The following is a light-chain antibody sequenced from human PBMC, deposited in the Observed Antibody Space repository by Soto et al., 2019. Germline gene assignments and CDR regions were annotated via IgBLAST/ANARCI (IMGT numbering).Light chain of an antibody. J-gene: IGKJ1*01. CDR1: QSIDTW. CDR3: QQYNSYRA. CDR2: KAS. V-gene: IGKV1-5*03. Sequence: DIQMTQSPSTLSAFVGDTVTITCRASQSIDTWLAWHQQKPGRAPKLPISKASALESGVPSRFSGSGSGTDFTLTIRDVQPDDFAIYYCQQYNSYRAFGQGTKVDIK.